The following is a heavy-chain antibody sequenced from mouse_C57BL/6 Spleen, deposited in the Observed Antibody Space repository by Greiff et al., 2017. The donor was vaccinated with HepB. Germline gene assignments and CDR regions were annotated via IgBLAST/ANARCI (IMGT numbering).Heavy chain of an antibody. CDR1: GFTFSSYA. J-gene: IGHJ2*01. D-gene: IGHD2-2*01. V-gene: IGHV5-9-1*02. CDR3: TRNGYDGYYFDY. Sequence: EVQLQESGEGLVKPGGSLKLSCAASGFTFSSYAMSWVRQTPEKRLEWVAYISSGGDYIYYADTVKGRFTISRDNARNTLYLQMSSLKSEDTAMYYCTRNGYDGYYFDYWGQGTTLTVSS. CDR2: ISSGGDYI.